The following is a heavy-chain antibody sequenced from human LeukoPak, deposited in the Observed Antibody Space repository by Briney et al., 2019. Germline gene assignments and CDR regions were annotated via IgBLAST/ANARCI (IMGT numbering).Heavy chain of an antibody. CDR1: GFHLKNYY. Sequence: GGSLRLSCAASGFHLKNYYMTWLRQAPGKGLEWISYISSNADKTYYADSVKGRFTIFRDTAKNSLYLQMDSLRFEDTAIYYCARDRGYCNNAFCPLDQWGRGTLVSVSS. D-gene: IGHD2-8*01. CDR3: ARDRGYCNNAFCPLDQ. V-gene: IGHV3-11*01. CDR2: ISSNADKT. J-gene: IGHJ4*02.